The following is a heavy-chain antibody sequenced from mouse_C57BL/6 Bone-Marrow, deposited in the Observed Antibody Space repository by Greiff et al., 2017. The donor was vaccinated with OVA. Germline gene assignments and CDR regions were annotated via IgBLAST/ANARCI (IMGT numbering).Heavy chain of an antibody. CDR3: VRRDYGSSYWYFDV. Sequence: EVNVVESGGGLVQPKGSLKLSCAASGFTFNTYAMHWVRQAPGKGLEWVARIRSKSSNYATYYADSVKDRFTISRDDSQSMLYLQMNNLKTEDTAMYYCVRRDYGSSYWYFDVWGTGTTVTVSS. CDR2: IRSKSSNYAT. J-gene: IGHJ1*03. V-gene: IGHV10-3*01. D-gene: IGHD1-1*01. CDR1: GFTFNTYA.